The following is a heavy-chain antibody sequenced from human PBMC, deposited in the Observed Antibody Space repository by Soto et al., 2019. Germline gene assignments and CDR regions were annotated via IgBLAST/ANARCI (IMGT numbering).Heavy chain of an antibody. CDR1: GFTFSSYG. Sequence: GGSLRLSCAASGFTFSSYGMSWIRQAPGKGLEWVSYISSSGSTIYYADSVKGRFTISRDNAKNSLYLQMNSLRAEDTAVYYCARDPREYYFDYWGQGTLVTVSS. J-gene: IGHJ4*02. V-gene: IGHV3-11*01. CDR2: ISSSGSTI. CDR3: ARDPREYYFDY.